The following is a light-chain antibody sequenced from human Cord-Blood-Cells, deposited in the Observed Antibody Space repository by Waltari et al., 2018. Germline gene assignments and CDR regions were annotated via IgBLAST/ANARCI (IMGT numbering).Light chain of an antibody. J-gene: IGLJ1*01. CDR1: SRYFGHYNL. CDR2: EGS. V-gene: IGLV2-23*01. CDR3: CSYAGSSTFYV. Sequence: QSALTQPASVSVSPGQSITISCPGTSRYFGHYNLFSCYQQHPGKAPKLMIYEGSKRPSGVSNRFSGSKSGNTASLTISGLQAEDEADYYCCSYAGSSTFYVFGTGTKVTVL.